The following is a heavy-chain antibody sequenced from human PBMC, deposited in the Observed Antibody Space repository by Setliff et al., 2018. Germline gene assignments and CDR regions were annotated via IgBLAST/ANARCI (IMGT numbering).Heavy chain of an antibody. CDR3: ASSPGYSSGWYEG. CDR1: GYSISSGYY. V-gene: IGHV4-38-2*02. J-gene: IGHJ4*02. D-gene: IGHD6-19*01. CDR2: IYHSGST. Sequence: PSETLSLTCTVSGYSISSGYYWGWSRQPPGKGLEWIGSIYHSGSTYYNPSPKSRVTISVDTSKNQFSLKLSSVTAADTAVYYCASSPGYSSGWYEGWGQGTLVTVS.